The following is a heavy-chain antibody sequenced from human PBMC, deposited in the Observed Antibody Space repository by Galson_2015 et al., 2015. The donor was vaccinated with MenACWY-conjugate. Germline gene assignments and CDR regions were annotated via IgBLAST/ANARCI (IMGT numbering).Heavy chain of an antibody. D-gene: IGHD6-19*01. CDR1: GFTFSSYG. CDR3: AKDPVIAVAGPAWGMFDY. CDR2: IRYDGSNK. J-gene: IGHJ4*02. V-gene: IGHV3-30*02. Sequence: SLRLSCAASGFTFSSYGMHWVRQAPGKGLEWVAFIRYDGSNKYYADSVKGRFTISRDNSKNTLYLQMNSLRAEDTAVYYCAKDPVIAVAGPAWGMFDYWGQGTLVTVSS.